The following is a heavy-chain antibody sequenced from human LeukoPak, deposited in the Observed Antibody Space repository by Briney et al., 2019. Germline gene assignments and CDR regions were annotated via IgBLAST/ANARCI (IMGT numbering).Heavy chain of an antibody. V-gene: IGHV3-23*01. CDR1: GFSVSDTY. D-gene: IGHD5-24*01. J-gene: IGHJ4*02. CDR2: ISPTFRET. CDR3: AKRPRDGYNTPIDY. Sequence: GGSLRLSCAASGFSVSDTYMSWVRQAPGKGLEWVSGISPTFRETHYADSVKGRFTISSDNSKNTLYLEMTSLRAEDTAVYFCAKRPRDGYNTPIDYWGQGTLVTVSS.